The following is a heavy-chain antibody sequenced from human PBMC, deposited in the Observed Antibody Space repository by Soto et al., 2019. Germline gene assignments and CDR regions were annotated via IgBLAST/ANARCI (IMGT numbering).Heavy chain of an antibody. V-gene: IGHV1-69*13. Sequence: SVKVSCKASGGTFSSYAISWVRQAPGQGLEWMGGIIPIFGTANYAQKFQGRVTITADESTSTAYMELSSLRSEDTAVYYCAGLKFWSGSYYYGMDVWGQGTTVTVSS. CDR2: IIPIFGTA. J-gene: IGHJ6*02. D-gene: IGHD3-3*01. CDR3: AGLKFWSGSYYYGMDV. CDR1: GGTFSSYA.